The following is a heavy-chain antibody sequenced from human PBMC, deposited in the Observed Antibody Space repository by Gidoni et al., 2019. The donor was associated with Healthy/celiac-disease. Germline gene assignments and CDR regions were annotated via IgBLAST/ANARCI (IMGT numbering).Heavy chain of an antibody. Sequence: EVQLVESGGGLVQPGRSLRLSCAASGFTFDDYAMPWVRQAPGKGLEWVSGISWNSGSIGYADSVKGRFTISRDNAKNSLYLQMNSLRAEDTALYYCAPLGRRWLQLLGDRGWDDIWGQGTMVTVSS. V-gene: IGHV3-9*01. CDR3: APLGRRWLQLLGDRGWDDI. CDR1: GFTFDDYA. J-gene: IGHJ3*02. D-gene: IGHD5-12*01. CDR2: ISWNSGSI.